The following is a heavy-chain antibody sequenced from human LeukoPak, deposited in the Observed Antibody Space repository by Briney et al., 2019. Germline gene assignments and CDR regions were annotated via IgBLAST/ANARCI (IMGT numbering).Heavy chain of an antibody. CDR2: IYSGGTT. J-gene: IGHJ4*02. CDR3: ARDGVWATFDY. Sequence: GGSLRLSCAAPGFTVSDDYMSLVRQAPGKGLEWVSVIYSGGTTDYADSVKGRFTISRDNSKNTLYLQMNSLRAEDTAVYYCARDGVWATFDYWGQRTLVTVSS. V-gene: IGHV3-66*01. CDR1: GFTVSDDY. D-gene: IGHD2-8*01.